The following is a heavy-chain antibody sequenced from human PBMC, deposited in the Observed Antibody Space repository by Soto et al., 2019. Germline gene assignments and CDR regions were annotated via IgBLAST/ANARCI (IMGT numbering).Heavy chain of an antibody. Sequence: QVQLVQSGAEVKKPGSSVKVSCKASGGTFSSYAISWVRQAPGQGLEWMGGIIPIFGTANYAQKFQGRVTITAXXSXSXXYMELSSLRSEDTAVYYCAREYYYGSGSYSYYFDYWGQGTLVTVSS. D-gene: IGHD3-10*01. CDR3: AREYYYGSGSYSYYFDY. CDR1: GGTFSSYA. CDR2: IIPIFGTA. V-gene: IGHV1-69*12. J-gene: IGHJ4*02.